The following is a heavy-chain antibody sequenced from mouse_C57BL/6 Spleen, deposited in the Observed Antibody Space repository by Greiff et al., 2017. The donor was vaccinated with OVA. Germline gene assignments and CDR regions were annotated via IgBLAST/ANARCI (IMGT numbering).Heavy chain of an antibody. D-gene: IGHD1-1*01. Sequence: VQGVESGAELARPGASVKLSCKASGYTFTSYGISWVKQRTGQGLEWIGEIYPRSGNTYYNEKFKGKATLTADKSSSTAYMELRSLTSEDSAVYFCARGDYYGSSYGDYWGQGTTLTVSS. CDR3: ARGDYYGSSYGDY. J-gene: IGHJ2*01. V-gene: IGHV1-81*01. CDR1: GYTFTSYG. CDR2: IYPRSGNT.